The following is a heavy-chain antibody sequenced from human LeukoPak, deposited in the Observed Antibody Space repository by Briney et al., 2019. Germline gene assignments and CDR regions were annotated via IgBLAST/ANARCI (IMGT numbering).Heavy chain of an antibody. D-gene: IGHD3-10*01. J-gene: IGHJ6*02. CDR3: ARLVRGVIIYYYYGMDV. V-gene: IGHV1-8*02. CDR1: GGTFSSYA. Sequence: GASVKVSCKASGGTFSSYAISWVRQATGQGLEWMGWMNPNSGNTGYAQKFQGRVTMTRNTSISTAYMELSSLRSEDTAVYYCARLVRGVIIYYYYGMDVWGQGTTVTVSS. CDR2: MNPNSGNT.